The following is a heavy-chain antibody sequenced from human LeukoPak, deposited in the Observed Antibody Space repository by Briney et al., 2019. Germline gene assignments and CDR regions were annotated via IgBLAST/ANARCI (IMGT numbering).Heavy chain of an antibody. J-gene: IGHJ4*02. V-gene: IGHV4-34*01. CDR2: INHSGST. Sequence: PSETLSLTCAVYGGSFSGYYWSWIRQPPGKGLEWIGEINHSGSTNYNPSLKSRVTISVDTSKNQFSLRLSSVTAADTAVYYCARKRIAAAGTVTLDYWGQGTLVTISS. CDR3: ARKRIAAAGTVTLDY. D-gene: IGHD6-13*01. CDR1: GGSFSGYY.